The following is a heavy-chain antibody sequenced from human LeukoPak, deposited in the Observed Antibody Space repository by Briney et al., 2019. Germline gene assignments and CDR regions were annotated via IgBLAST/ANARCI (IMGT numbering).Heavy chain of an antibody. CDR2: IIPIFGTA. CDR3: ARVGRGYSYGFLDY. J-gene: IGHJ4*02. V-gene: IGHV1-69*13. CDR1: GGTFSSYA. D-gene: IGHD5-18*01. Sequence: SVKVSCKASGGTFSSYAISWVRQAPGQGLEWMGGIIPIFGTANYAQKFQGRVTITADESTSTAYMELSSLRSEDTAVYYCARVGRGYSYGFLDYWGQGTLVTVSS.